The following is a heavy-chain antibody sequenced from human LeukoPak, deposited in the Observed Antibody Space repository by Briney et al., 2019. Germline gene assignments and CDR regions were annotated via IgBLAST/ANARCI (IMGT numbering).Heavy chain of an antibody. Sequence: GGSLRLSCTTSGFTFGDYGLSWVRQAPGRGLEWMGFTRRKADGGTTEYATSIKGRFTISRDDSKGIAYLQMNSLRAEDAAVYFCAKGSKAVLFTRDHYMDVWGEGTTVTISS. J-gene: IGHJ6*03. D-gene: IGHD6-19*01. CDR2: TRRKADGGTT. CDR3: AKGSKAVLFTRDHYMDV. V-gene: IGHV3-49*04. CDR1: GFTFGDYG.